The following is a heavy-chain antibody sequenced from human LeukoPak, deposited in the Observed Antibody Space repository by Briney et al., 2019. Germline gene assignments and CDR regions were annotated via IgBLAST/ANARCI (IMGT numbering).Heavy chain of an antibody. J-gene: IGHJ4*02. CDR1: GGSFSGYY. Sequence: SETLSLTCAVYGGSFSGYYWSWIPQPPGKGLEWIGEINHSGSTNYNPSLKSRVTISVDTSKNQFSLKLSSVTAADTAVYYCARGGQLVRFIDYWGQGTLVTVSS. CDR2: INHSGST. V-gene: IGHV4-34*01. D-gene: IGHD6-13*01. CDR3: ARGGQLVRFIDY.